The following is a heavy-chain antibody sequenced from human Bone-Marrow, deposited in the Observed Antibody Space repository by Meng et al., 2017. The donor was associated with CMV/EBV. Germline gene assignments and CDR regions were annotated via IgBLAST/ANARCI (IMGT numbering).Heavy chain of an antibody. CDR1: GGTFSSYA. CDR3: ARDYSSSSAYYGMDV. Sequence: SVKVSCRASGGTFSSYAISWVRQAPGQGLEWMGGIIPIFGTANYAQKFQGRVTITTDESTSTAYMELSSLRSEDTAVYYCARDYSSSSAYYGMDVWGQGTTVTVSS. J-gene: IGHJ6*02. CDR2: IIPIFGTA. D-gene: IGHD6-6*01. V-gene: IGHV1-69*05.